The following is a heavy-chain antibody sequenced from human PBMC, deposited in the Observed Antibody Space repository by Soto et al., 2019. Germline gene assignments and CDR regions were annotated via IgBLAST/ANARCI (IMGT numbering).Heavy chain of an antibody. CDR1: GGSISSSNW. CDR3: ASDYMVRGVMRWFDP. V-gene: IGHV4-4*02. D-gene: IGHD3-10*01. CDR2: IYHSGST. J-gene: IGHJ5*02. Sequence: QVQLQESGPGLVKPSGTLSLTCAVSGGSISSSNWWSWVRQPPGKGLEWIGEIYHSGSTNYNPSLKSRGTISVDKSKNQFSLKLSSVPAADTAVYYCASDYMVRGVMRWFDPWGQGTLVTVSS.